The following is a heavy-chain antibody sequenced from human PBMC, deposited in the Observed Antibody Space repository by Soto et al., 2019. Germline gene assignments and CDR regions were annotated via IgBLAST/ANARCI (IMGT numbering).Heavy chain of an antibody. Sequence: EVQLLESGGGLEQPGGSLRLSCVGSGHTFHNYAMTWVRQAPGKGLEWVSCISGSGGSIYYADSVRGRFTISRDDSKNQLYLKMKALRAEAPPVYYGAKVSRGTGAAPAALYWGQGTLVTVSS. V-gene: IGHV3-23*01. D-gene: IGHD2-2*01. CDR3: AKVSRGTGAAPAALY. J-gene: IGHJ4*02. CDR1: GHTFHNYA. CDR2: ISGSGGSI.